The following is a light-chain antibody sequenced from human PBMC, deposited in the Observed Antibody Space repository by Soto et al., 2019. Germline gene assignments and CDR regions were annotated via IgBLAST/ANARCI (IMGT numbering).Light chain of an antibody. CDR2: EVN. CDR3: SSYAGGDNLV. Sequence: QSALTQPPSASGSPGQSVTISCTGTSSDVGAYNYVSWYQQYPGEVPKLIIYEVNKRPSGVPGRFSGSKSGYTASLTVSGLQPEDEADYYCSSYAGGDNLVFGGGTKVTVL. V-gene: IGLV2-8*01. CDR1: SSDVGAYNY. J-gene: IGLJ2*01.